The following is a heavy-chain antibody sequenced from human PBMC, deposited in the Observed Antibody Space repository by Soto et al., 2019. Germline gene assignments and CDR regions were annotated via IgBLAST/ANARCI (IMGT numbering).Heavy chain of an antibody. CDR3: ASETMEIFDY. CDR2: IYSGGST. J-gene: IGHJ4*02. D-gene: IGHD3-10*01. CDR1: GFTVSSNY. V-gene: IGHV3-66*01. Sequence: EVPLVESGGGLVQPGGSLRLSCAASGFTVSSNYMSWVRQAPGKGLEWVSVIYSGGSTYYADSVKGRFTISRDNSKNPLYLQMNSLRAEATAVYYCASETMEIFDYWGQGTLVTVSS.